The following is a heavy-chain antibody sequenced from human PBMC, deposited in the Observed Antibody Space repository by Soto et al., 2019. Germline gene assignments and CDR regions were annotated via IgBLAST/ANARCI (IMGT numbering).Heavy chain of an antibody. CDR2: IIPIFGTA. D-gene: IGHD6-6*01. V-gene: IGHV1-69*06. CDR3: ATXXXXXXXRPYYYYYGMDV. Sequence: QVQLVQSGAEVKKPGSSVKVSCKASGGTFSSYAISWVRQAPGQGLEWMGGIIPIFGTANYAQKFEGRVTSTADKSTSTAYMELSSLRSEDTAVYYCATXXXXXXXRPYYYYYGMDVWGQGTTVX. J-gene: IGHJ6*02. CDR1: GGTFSSYA.